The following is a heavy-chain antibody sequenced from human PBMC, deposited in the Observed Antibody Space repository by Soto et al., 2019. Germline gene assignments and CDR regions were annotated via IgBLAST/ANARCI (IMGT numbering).Heavy chain of an antibody. Sequence: SEKVXXKASGYTXXSYGISWVRXXPGQGLEWMGWISAYNGNTKYAQKLQGRVTMTTDTSTSTAYMELRSLRSDDTAVYYCARDLGQQLFDYWGQGTLVTVSS. V-gene: IGHV1-18*01. J-gene: IGHJ4*02. CDR2: ISAYNGNT. D-gene: IGHD6-13*01. CDR1: GYTXXSYG. CDR3: ARDLGQQLFDY.